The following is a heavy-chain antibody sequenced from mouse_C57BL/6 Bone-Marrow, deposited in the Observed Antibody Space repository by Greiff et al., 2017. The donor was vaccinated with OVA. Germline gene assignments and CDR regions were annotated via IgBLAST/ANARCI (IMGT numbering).Heavy chain of an antibody. CDR1: GYAFTNYL. V-gene: IGHV1-54*01. J-gene: IGHJ2*01. D-gene: IGHD1-1*01. CDR3: ARGLLRSYYFDY. Sequence: QVQLQQSGAELVRPGTSVKVSCKASGYAFTNYLIEWVKQRPGQGLEWIGVINPGSGGTNYNEKFKGKATLTADKSSSTAYMQLSSLTSEDSAVYCCARGLLRSYYFDYWGQGTTLTVSS. CDR2: INPGSGGT.